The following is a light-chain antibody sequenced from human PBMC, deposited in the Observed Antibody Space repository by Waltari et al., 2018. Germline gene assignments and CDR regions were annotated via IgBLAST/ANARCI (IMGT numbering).Light chain of an antibody. V-gene: IGKV3-20*01. Sequence: EIVLTQSPGTLSLSPGEGATLSCRASQTVIINYLAWYQQRPGQAPRLLIYGASRMATGTPDRFSGSGSGTDFTLTISRLEPEDFAVYYCQQYGNSPYTFGQGTKLEIK. CDR3: QQYGNSPYT. J-gene: IGKJ2*01. CDR1: QTVIINY. CDR2: GAS.